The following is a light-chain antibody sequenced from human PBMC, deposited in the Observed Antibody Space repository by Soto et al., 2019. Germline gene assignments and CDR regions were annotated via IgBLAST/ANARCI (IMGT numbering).Light chain of an antibody. CDR3: QRSYSTTWT. V-gene: IGKV1-5*01. CDR1: QSISSW. CDR2: DAS. J-gene: IGKJ1*01. Sequence: DIQMTQSPSTLSASVGDRVTITCRASQSISSWLAWYQQKPGKAPKLLIYDASSLESGVPSRFSGGGSGTEFTLTISSLQPDDFATYYCQRSYSTTWTFGQGTKVDIK.